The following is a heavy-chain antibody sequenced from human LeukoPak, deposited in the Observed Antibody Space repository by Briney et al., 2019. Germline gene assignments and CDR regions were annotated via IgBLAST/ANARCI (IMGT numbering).Heavy chain of an antibody. CDR1: GFTVSSNH. V-gene: IGHV3-66*01. Sequence: PGGSLTLSCAASGFTVSSNHMSWVRQAPGKGLEWVSVIYSGGLTYYAESVKGRFTISRDNSKNTLYLQMNSLRAEDTAVYYCARSMVRGVTRFDYWGQGTLVTVSS. CDR3: ARSMVRGVTRFDY. D-gene: IGHD3-10*01. J-gene: IGHJ4*02. CDR2: IYSGGLT.